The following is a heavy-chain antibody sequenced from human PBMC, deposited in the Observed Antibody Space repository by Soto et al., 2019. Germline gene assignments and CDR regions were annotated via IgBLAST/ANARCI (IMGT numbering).Heavy chain of an antibody. V-gene: IGHV2-5*02. CDR2: IYWDDDR. J-gene: IGHJ3*02. CDR1: VFSLSTLGAG. Sequence: QITLKESGPTLVKPTQVLTLTCSFSVFSLSTLGAGVGWVRQPPGKALEWLALIYWDDDRQYSPSLKTRLTITKDTSKNQVVLTLTNMDPVDTGTYFCAHTQLTTGANAFDIWGQGTIVTVSS. D-gene: IGHD1-1*01. CDR3: AHTQLTTGANAFDI.